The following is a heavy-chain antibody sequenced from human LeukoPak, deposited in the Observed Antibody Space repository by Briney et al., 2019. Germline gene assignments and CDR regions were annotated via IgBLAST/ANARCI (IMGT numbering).Heavy chain of an antibody. V-gene: IGHV4-31*03. CDR3: ARRQSVVVPAAINWFDP. D-gene: IGHD2-2*01. CDR2: IYYSGST. Sequence: SETLSLTCTVSGGSISSGGYYWSWIRQHPGKGLEWIGYIYYSGSTYYNPSLKSRVTISVDTSKNQFSLKLSSVTAADTAVYYCARRQSVVVPAAINWFDPWGQGTLVTVSS. J-gene: IGHJ5*02. CDR1: GGSISSGGYY.